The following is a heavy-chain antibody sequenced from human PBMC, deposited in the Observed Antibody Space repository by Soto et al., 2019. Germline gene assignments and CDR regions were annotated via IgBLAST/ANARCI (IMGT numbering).Heavy chain of an antibody. Sequence: EVQLVESGGGLVKPGGSLRLSCAASGFTFSSYSTNWVRQAPGKGLEWVSSISSSSSYIYYADSVKGRFTISRDNAKNSLYLQMNSLRAEDTAVYYCARDGYCSGGSCYPGYYYYMDVWGKGTTVTVSS. D-gene: IGHD2-15*01. CDR1: GFTFSSYS. CDR2: ISSSSSYI. V-gene: IGHV3-21*01. CDR3: ARDGYCSGGSCYPGYYYYMDV. J-gene: IGHJ6*03.